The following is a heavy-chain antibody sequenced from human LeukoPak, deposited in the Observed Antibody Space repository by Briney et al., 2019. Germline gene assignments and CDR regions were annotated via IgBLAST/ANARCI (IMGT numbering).Heavy chain of an antibody. D-gene: IGHD2-2*01. CDR2: INRDGSNT. V-gene: IGHV3-74*01. CDR3: ERDSYTSPDY. Sequence: QTGGSLRLSCAASGFTFSSYWMYWVRQVPGKGLVWVSRINRDGSNTVYADSVKGRFTISRDNAKNTLYLQMNSLRDEDTAVYYCERDSYTSPDYWGQGILVTVSS. CDR1: GFTFSSYW. J-gene: IGHJ4*02.